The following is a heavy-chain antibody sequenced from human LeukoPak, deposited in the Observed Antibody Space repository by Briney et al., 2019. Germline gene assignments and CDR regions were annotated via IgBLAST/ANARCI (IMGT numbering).Heavy chain of an antibody. V-gene: IGHV3-21*01. CDR2: ISSSSSYI. CDR1: GFTFSSYS. D-gene: IGHD3-3*01. J-gene: IGHJ4*02. CDR3: AKAAGGFLEWLFEY. Sequence: PGGSLRLSCAASGFTFSSYSMNWVRQAPGKGLEWVSSISSSSSYIYYADSVKGRFTISRDNAKNSLYLQMNSLRAEDTAVYYCAKAAGGFLEWLFEYWGQGTLVTVSS.